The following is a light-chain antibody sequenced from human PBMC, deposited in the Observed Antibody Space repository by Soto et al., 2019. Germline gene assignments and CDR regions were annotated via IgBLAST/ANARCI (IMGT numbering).Light chain of an antibody. Sequence: QSALTQPASVSGSPGQSITISCTGTSSDVGGYNYVSWFQQHPGKAPKLKIYEVSNRPSGVSNRFSGSKSGYTASLTISELQAEDEADYYCTSFTSSNTWVFGGGTKLTV. CDR1: SSDVGGYNY. CDR2: EVS. CDR3: TSFTSSNTWV. J-gene: IGLJ3*02. V-gene: IGLV2-14*03.